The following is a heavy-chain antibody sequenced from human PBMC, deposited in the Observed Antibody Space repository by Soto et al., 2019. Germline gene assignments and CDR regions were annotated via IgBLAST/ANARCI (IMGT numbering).Heavy chain of an antibody. CDR1: GGTFSSYA. Sequence: QVQLVQSGAEVKKPGSSVKVSCKASGGTFSSYAISWVRQAPGQGLEWMGVIIPIFGTANYAQKFQGRVTITADEATSTAYMELSSLRSEDTAVYYCARRGVPYCSSTSFYSNGFDPWGQGTLVTVSS. J-gene: IGHJ5*02. D-gene: IGHD2-2*01. CDR2: IIPIFGTA. V-gene: IGHV1-69*01. CDR3: ARRGVPYCSSTSFYSNGFDP.